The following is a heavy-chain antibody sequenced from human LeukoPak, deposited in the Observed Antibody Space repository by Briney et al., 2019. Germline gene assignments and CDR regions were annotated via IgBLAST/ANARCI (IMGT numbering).Heavy chain of an antibody. V-gene: IGHV1-2*02. CDR3: ARGELRFLPEPQFDP. CDR1: GYTFTGYY. D-gene: IGHD3-3*01. CDR2: INPNSGGT. Sequence: APVKVSCKASGYTFTGYYMHWVRQAPGQGLEWMGWINPNSGGTNYAQKFQGRVTMTRDTSISTAYMELSRLRSDDTAVYYCARGELRFLPEPQFDPWGQGTLVTVSS. J-gene: IGHJ5*02.